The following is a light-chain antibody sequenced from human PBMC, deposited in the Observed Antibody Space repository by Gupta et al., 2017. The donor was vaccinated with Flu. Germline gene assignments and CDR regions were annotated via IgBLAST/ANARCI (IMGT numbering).Light chain of an antibody. Sequence: QSALTQPASVSGSTGQSITISCTGARSDVGHHNYVSWYQQHPCKAPKLIIYEVYNRPSGISNRFSGSRSGTTASLTISGLQAEDEAHYACASYANTGVRIFGGGTKVTVL. CDR1: RSDVGHHNY. J-gene: IGLJ2*01. V-gene: IGLV2-14*01. CDR3: ASYANTGVRI. CDR2: EVY.